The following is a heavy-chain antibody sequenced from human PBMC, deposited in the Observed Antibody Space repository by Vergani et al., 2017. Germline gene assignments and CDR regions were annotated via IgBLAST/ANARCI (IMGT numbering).Heavy chain of an antibody. V-gene: IGHV4-59*02. D-gene: IGHD3-10*01. CDR3: ARSRIYYGAGSPDY. CDR1: GASVNSYY. J-gene: IGHJ4*02. Sequence: QVKLQESGPGLVKPSETLSLTFTGSGASVNSYYWSLIRQPSGKGLEWMGYVSFRGYTLYDPFVKGRMTISLNTSSNQFSLYLTSVTAADTAVYYCARSRIYYGAGSPDYWGQGTLVTVSS. CDR2: VSFRGYT.